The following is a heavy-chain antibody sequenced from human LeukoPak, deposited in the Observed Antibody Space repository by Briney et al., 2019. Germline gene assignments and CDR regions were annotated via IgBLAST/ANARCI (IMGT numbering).Heavy chain of an antibody. V-gene: IGHV1-18*01. CDR1: GYTFTSYD. Sequence: ASVKVSCKASGYTFTSYDINWVRQAPGQGLEWMGWISAYNGNTNSAQKFQGRVTMTTDTSTSTAYMELRSLRSDDTALYYCARDKAAGPYYFDYWGQGTLVTVSS. CDR3: ARDKAAGPYYFDY. J-gene: IGHJ4*02. CDR2: ISAYNGNT. D-gene: IGHD6-13*01.